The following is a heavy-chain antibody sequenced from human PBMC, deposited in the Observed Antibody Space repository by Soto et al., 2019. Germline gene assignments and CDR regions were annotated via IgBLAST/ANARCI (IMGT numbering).Heavy chain of an antibody. J-gene: IGHJ4*02. CDR2: ISSSSSYI. V-gene: IGHV3-21*01. CDR1: GFTFSSYS. CDR3: ASGGRTLLWFGEGPEVGY. Sequence: GGSLRLSCAASGFTFSSYSLNWVRQAPGKGLEWICSISSSSSYIYYADSENGRFTISRDNSKNSLYLQMNSLRAEDTAVYYCASGGRTLLWFGEGPEVGYWGQGTLVTVSS. D-gene: IGHD3-10*01.